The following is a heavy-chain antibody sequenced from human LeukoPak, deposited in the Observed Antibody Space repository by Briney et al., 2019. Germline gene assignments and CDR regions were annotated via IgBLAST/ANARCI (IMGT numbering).Heavy chain of an antibody. Sequence: PSETLSLTCAVYGGSFSGYYWSWIRQPPGKGLEWIGEINHSGSTNYNPSLKSRVTISVDTSKNQFSLKLSSVTAADTAVYYCVSSGRVVTASRASFDIWGQGTMVTVSS. CDR3: VSSGRVVTASRASFDI. CDR1: GGSFSGYY. CDR2: INHSGST. D-gene: IGHD2-21*02. J-gene: IGHJ3*02. V-gene: IGHV4-34*01.